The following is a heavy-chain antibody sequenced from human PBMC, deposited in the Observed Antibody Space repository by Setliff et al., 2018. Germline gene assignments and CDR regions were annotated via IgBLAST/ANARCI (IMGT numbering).Heavy chain of an antibody. V-gene: IGHV1-18*01. D-gene: IGHD5-18*01. CDR2: ISVYNGDT. CDR3: ARAPSVELVTIRTNSLFTY. J-gene: IGHJ4*02. CDR1: GYTFRNYA. Sequence: GASVKVSCKASGYTFRNYAFAWVRKATGQGLEWVGWISVYNGDTNYAQKFQGRVTLTTDTSTSTAYMELRSLTADDSAFYYCARAPSVELVTIRTNSLFTYWGKGTLVTVSS.